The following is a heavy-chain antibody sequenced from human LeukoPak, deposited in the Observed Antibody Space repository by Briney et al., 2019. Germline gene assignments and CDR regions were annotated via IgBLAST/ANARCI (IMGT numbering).Heavy chain of an antibody. D-gene: IGHD2-2*01. J-gene: IGHJ4*02. CDR3: ARAYCSSTSCYLYYFDY. CDR1: GGSFSGYY. CDR2: INHSGST. V-gene: IGHV4-34*01. Sequence: SETLSLTCAVYGGSFSGYYWSWLRQPPGKGLEWIGEINHSGSTNYNPSLKSRVTISVDTSKNQFSLKLSSVTAADTAVYYCARAYCSSTSCYLYYFDYWGQGTLVTVSS.